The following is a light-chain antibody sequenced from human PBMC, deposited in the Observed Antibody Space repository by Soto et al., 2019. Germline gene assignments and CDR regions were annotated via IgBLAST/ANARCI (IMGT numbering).Light chain of an antibody. CDR2: GAS. CDR1: QSVSSN. Sequence: EIVMTQFPATPSVSPGERATPSCRASQSVSSNLAWYQQKPGQAPRLLIYGASTRATGIPARFSGSGSGTEFTLTISSLQSEDFAVYYCQQYNNWPPWTFGQGTKVDI. J-gene: IGKJ1*01. CDR3: QQYNNWPPWT. V-gene: IGKV3-15*01.